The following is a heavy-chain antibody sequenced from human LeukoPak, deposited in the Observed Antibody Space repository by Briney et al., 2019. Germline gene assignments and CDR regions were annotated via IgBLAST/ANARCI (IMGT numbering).Heavy chain of an antibody. D-gene: IGHD2-2*01. CDR1: GGSISGDY. CDR3: ARDIVVVPAATLDWFDP. CDR2: ILYSGST. J-gene: IGHJ5*02. V-gene: IGHV4-59*12. Sequence: SETLSLTCSVSGGSISGDYWSWIRQPPEKGLEWIGYILYSGSTNYNPSLKSRLTISVDTSKNQFSLKLSSVTAADTAVYYCARDIVVVPAATLDWFDPWGQGTLVTVSS.